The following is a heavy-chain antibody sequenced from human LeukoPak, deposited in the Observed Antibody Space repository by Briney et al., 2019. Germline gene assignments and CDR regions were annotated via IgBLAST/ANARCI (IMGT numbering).Heavy chain of an antibody. J-gene: IGHJ6*03. CDR3: ATTYYDFWSGPPRYYYMDV. D-gene: IGHD3-3*01. CDR2: IYPGDSDT. V-gene: IGHV5-51*01. Sequence: GESLKISCKASGYSFTSYWIGWVRQLPGKGLECMGIIYPGDSDTRYRTSFQGQVTISSDKSISTAYLQWRSLKASDTAMYYCATTYYDFWSGPPRYYYMDVWGKGTTVTVSS. CDR1: GYSFTSYW.